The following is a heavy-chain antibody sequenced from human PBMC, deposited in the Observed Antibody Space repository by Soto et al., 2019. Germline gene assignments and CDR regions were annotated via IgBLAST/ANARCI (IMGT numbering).Heavy chain of an antibody. CDR2: ISYDGSDK. D-gene: IGHD3-10*01. Sequence: QVQLVESGGGVVQPGRSLRLSCAASGFTFSTYGMHWVRQAPGKGLEWLAAISYDGSDKYYADSVKRRFTISRDNSKKTLYLQMNSLRPEDTAVYYCAKVGHGSGKGLDYWGQGTLVTVSS. CDR3: AKVGHGSGKGLDY. CDR1: GFTFSTYG. V-gene: IGHV3-30*18. J-gene: IGHJ4*02.